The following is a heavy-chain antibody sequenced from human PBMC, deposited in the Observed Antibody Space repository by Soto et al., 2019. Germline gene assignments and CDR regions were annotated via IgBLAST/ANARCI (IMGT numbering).Heavy chain of an antibody. Sequence: SVKVSRKGSGATFSSSDISWVRQAPGQGLEWMGGIIPIFGTTSYAQKFKGRVTITGDESTSTAYMELSSLRTEDTAVYYCARGPTDYYDNSANYFLDYWGQGTLVTV. V-gene: IGHV1-69*13. CDR2: IIPIFGTT. CDR1: GATFSSSD. CDR3: ARGPTDYYDNSANYFLDY. D-gene: IGHD3-22*01. J-gene: IGHJ4*02.